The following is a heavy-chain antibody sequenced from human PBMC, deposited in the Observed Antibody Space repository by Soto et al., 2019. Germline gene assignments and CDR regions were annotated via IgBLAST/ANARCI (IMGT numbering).Heavy chain of an antibody. D-gene: IGHD4-17*01. Sequence: PGGSLRLSCAASGFTFSTYGMHWVRQAPGKGLEWVSYISGSGRNIYNADSVKGRFTISRDNAKNSLYLQMNSLRDEDTALYYCARGNPLMATVTNPSSFDIWGQGTMVTVSS. CDR2: ISGSGRNI. CDR1: GFTFSTYG. J-gene: IGHJ3*02. V-gene: IGHV3-48*02. CDR3: ARGNPLMATVTNPSSFDI.